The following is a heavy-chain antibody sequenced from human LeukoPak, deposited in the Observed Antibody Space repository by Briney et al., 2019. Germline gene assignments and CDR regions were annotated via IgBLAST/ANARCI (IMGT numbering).Heavy chain of an antibody. CDR3: ARDRDRHGDYGFWFDP. V-gene: IGHV4-4*07. CDR2: IYTSGST. J-gene: IGHJ5*02. Sequence: SKTLSLTCTVSGGSISSYYWSWIRQPAGNGLEWIGRIYTSGSTNYNPSLKSRVTMSVDTSKNQFSLKLSSVTAADTAVYYCARDRDRHGDYGFWFDPWGQGTLVTVSS. CDR1: GGSISSYY. D-gene: IGHD4-17*01.